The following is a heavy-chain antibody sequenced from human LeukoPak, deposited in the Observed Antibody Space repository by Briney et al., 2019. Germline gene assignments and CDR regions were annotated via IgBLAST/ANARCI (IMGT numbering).Heavy chain of an antibody. CDR1: GFTFSTHA. CDR2: IGGSGEST. CDR3: ARRGGSNGWGAFDV. Sequence: GGSLRLSCAAYGFTFSTHAMNWVRQAPGKGLEWVSNIGGSGESTYYADSVKGRFTISRDNSKNTVFLQMNSLSRDDTAVYYCARRGGSNGWGAFDVWGQGTTITVSS. V-gene: IGHV3-23*01. J-gene: IGHJ3*01. D-gene: IGHD2-8*01.